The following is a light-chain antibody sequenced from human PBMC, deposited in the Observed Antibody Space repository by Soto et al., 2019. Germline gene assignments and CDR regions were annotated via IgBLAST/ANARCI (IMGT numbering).Light chain of an antibody. V-gene: IGLV2-23*01. CDR3: CLYIGATTYV. Sequence: QSVLTQPASVSGSPGQSITISCTATSSDVGVYNYVSWYQQYPGKAPKVMISEGHRRPSGVPDRFSGSTSVNSASLTISGLQADDEADYYCCLYIGATTYVFGTGTKLTVL. CDR2: EGH. CDR1: SSDVGVYNY. J-gene: IGLJ1*01.